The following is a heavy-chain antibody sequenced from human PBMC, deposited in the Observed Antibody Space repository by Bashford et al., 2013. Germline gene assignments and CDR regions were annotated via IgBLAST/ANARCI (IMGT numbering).Heavy chain of an antibody. CDR3: ARDRSVDGGNPYYDSSGYYLRVPFDI. Sequence: SVKVSCKASGGTFSSYAISWVRQAPGQGLEWMGGIIPIFGTANYAQKFQGRVTITADESTSTAYMELSSLRSEDTAVYYCARDRSVDGGNPYYDSSGYYLRVPFDIWAKGQWSPSPQ. V-gene: IGHV1-69*13. CDR2: IIPIFGTA. J-gene: IGHJ3*02. CDR1: GGTFSSYA. D-gene: IGHD3-22*01.